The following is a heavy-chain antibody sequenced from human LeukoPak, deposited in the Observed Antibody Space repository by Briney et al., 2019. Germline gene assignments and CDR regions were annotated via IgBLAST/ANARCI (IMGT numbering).Heavy chain of an antibody. Sequence: SETLSLTCAVYGGSFSGYYWNWIRQPPGKGLGWIGEINHSGSTNYNPSLKSRVTISVDTSKNQFSLKLSSVTAADTAVYYCASGYSMSLTDYWGQGTLVTVSS. CDR1: GGSFSGYY. V-gene: IGHV4-34*01. CDR2: INHSGST. J-gene: IGHJ4*02. CDR3: ASGYSMSLTDY. D-gene: IGHD1-26*01.